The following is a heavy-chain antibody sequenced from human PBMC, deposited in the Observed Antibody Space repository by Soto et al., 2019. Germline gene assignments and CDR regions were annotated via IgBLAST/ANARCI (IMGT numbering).Heavy chain of an antibody. J-gene: IGHJ4*02. V-gene: IGHV1-18*01. CDR1: GYTFTSYG. CDR3: ARSTEEPVMITLGGVIDYYFDY. Sequence: GASVKVSCKTSGYTFTSYGSSWVRQAPGQGLEWMGWISGNNGNTNYAQKFQGRVTTTTDTPTSTAYMELRSLRSDDTAVYYCARSTEEPVMITLGGVIDYYFDYWGQGTLVTVSS. D-gene: IGHD3-16*02. CDR2: ISGNNGNT.